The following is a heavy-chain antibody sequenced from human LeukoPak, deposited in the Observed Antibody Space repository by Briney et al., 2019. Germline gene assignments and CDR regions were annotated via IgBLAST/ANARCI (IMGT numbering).Heavy chain of an antibody. CDR3: GRRLGYCSSTSCYVVEYSNYYFDY. J-gene: IGHJ4*02. CDR1: GFTFSSYW. V-gene: IGHV3-7*01. D-gene: IGHD2-2*01. Sequence: PGGSLRLSCAASGFTFSSYWMSWVRQAPGKGLEWVANIKQDGSEKYYVDSVKGRFTISRDNAKNSLYLQMNSLRAEDTAVYYCGRRLGYCSSTSCYVVEYSNYYFDYWGQETLVTISS. CDR2: IKQDGSEK.